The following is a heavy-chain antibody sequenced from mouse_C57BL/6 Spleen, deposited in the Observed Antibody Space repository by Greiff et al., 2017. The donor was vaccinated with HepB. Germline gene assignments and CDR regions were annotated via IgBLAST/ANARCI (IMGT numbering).Heavy chain of an antibody. V-gene: IGHV5-16*01. CDR1: GFTFSDYY. D-gene: IGHD1-1*01. CDR3: ARDRGYYYGSSYLDY. J-gene: IGHJ2*01. CDR2: INYDGSST. Sequence: EVHLVESEGGLVQPGSSMKLSCTASGFTFSDYYMAWVRQVPEKGLEWVANINYDGSSTYYLDSLKSRFIISRDNAKNILYLQMSSLKSEDTATYYCARDRGYYYGSSYLDYWGQGTTLTVSS.